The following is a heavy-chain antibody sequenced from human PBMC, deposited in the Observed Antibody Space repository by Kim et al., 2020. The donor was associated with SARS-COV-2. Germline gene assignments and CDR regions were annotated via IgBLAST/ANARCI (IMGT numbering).Heavy chain of an antibody. J-gene: IGHJ6*02. Sequence: GGSLRLSCAASGFTFSSYAMSWVRQAPGKGLEWVSAISGSGGSTYYADSVKGRFTISRDNSKNTLYLQMNSLRAEDTAVYYCAKVLYSNYAHYYYYGMDVWGQGTTVTVSS. D-gene: IGHD4-4*01. CDR3: AKVLYSNYAHYYYYGMDV. V-gene: IGHV3-23*01. CDR1: GFTFSSYA. CDR2: ISGSGGST.